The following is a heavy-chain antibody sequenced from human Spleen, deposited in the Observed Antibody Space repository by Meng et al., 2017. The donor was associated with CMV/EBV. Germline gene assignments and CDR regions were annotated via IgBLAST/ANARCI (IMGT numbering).Heavy chain of an antibody. D-gene: IGHD1-7*01. Sequence: KASGGHINSYGIGWVQQAPGQGLEWIGGIIPIFGTTNYAQNFQGRLTITTDELMSTSYMELSSLRSEDTAVYYCARRRNYVGDYFDYWGQGTLVTVSS. CDR1: GGHINSYG. J-gene: IGHJ4*02. CDR2: IIPIFGTT. CDR3: ARRRNYVGDYFDY. V-gene: IGHV1-69*05.